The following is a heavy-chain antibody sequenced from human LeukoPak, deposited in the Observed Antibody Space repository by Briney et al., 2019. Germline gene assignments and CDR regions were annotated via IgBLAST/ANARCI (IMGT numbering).Heavy chain of an antibody. J-gene: IGHJ4*02. CDR2: ITSSGTA. Sequence: GGSLRLSCAVSGLTFGSYGMGWVRQAPGKGLEWVSSITSSGTANYADSVKDRFLISRDNSKDTLFLQMNSLRVEDTAVYYCANTGSYSVYWGQGTLVTVSS. V-gene: IGHV3-23*01. D-gene: IGHD2-21*01. CDR1: GLTFGSYG. CDR3: ANTGSYSVY.